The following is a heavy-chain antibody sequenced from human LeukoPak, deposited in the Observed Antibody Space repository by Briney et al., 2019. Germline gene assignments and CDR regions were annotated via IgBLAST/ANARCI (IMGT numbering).Heavy chain of an antibody. J-gene: IGHJ4*02. D-gene: IGHD6-19*01. CDR3: ARDGLGGWSVDH. V-gene: IGHV3-23*01. CDR2: ISGSGGST. Sequence: GGSLRLSCAASGFTFRSYAMNWVRQAPGRGLEWVSGISGSGGSTYYADSVKGRFTISRDNSKNTLYLQMNRLRAEDTAVYYCARDGLGGWSVDHWGQGTLVTVSS. CDR1: GFTFRSYA.